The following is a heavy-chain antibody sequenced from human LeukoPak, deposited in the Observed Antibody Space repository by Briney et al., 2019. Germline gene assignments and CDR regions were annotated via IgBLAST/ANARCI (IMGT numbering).Heavy chain of an antibody. V-gene: IGHV5-51*01. Sequence: GESLKISCKGSGYSFATYWIGWVRQMPGKGLEWMGIIYPGDSDTRYSPSFQGQVTISADKSISTAYLQWSSLKASDTAIYYCARRYYSYGHNDYWGQGTLVTVSS. CDR1: GYSFATYW. CDR3: ARRYYSYGHNDY. J-gene: IGHJ4*02. D-gene: IGHD5-18*01. CDR2: IYPGDSDT.